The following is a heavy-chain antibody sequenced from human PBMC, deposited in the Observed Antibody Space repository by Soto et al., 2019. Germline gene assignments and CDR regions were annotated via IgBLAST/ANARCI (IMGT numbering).Heavy chain of an antibody. CDR1: GFTFSSYG. D-gene: IGHD3-16*01. V-gene: IGHV3-33*01. J-gene: IGHJ3*02. CDR2: IWYDGSNK. CDR3: ARAGDSDAFDI. Sequence: QVQLVESGGGVVQPGRSLRLSCAASGFTFSSYGMHWVRQAPGKGLEWVAVIWYDGSNKYYADSVKGRFTISRDNSKNTLYPQMNSLRAEDTAVYYCARAGDSDAFDIWGQGTMVTVSS.